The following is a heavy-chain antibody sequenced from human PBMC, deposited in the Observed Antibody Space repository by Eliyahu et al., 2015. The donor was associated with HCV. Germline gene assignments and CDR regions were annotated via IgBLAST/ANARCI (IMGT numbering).Heavy chain of an antibody. V-gene: IGHV3-48*01. CDR1: XFTFXXXS. CDR3: ARAQGYYDSSGYYESAFDI. CDR2: ISSSSSTI. Sequence: EVQLVESGGGLVQPGGSLRLSCAASXFTFXXXSXNWVRQAPGKGLEWVSYISSSSSTIYYADSVKGRFTISRDNAKNSLYLQMNSLRAEDTAVYYCARAQGYYDSSGYYESAFDIWGQGTMVTVSS. J-gene: IGHJ3*02. D-gene: IGHD3-22*01.